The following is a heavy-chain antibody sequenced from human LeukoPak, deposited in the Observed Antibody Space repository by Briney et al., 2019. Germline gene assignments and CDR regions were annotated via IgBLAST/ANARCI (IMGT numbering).Heavy chain of an antibody. V-gene: IGHV4-34*01. CDR2: INHSGST. Sequence: SETLSLTCAVYGGSFSGYYWSWIRQPPGEGLEWIGEINHSGSTNYNPSLKSRVTISVDTSKNQYSLKLSSVAAADTAVYYCARGSGMATTPHWYFDLWGRGTLVTVSS. J-gene: IGHJ2*01. D-gene: IGHD5-24*01. CDR3: ARGSGMATTPHWYFDL. CDR1: GGSFSGYY.